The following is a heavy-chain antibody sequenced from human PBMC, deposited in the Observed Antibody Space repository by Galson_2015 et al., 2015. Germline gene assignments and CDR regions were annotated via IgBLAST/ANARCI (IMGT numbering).Heavy chain of an antibody. J-gene: IGHJ1*01. Sequence: SVKVSCKASGYTFTAYYLHWVRQAPGQGLEWMGWINPNSGGTNYAQKFQGRVTMTRDTSISTAYMEVSRLRSDDTAVYYCAREKYCSGGSCYFEYFQHWGQGTLVTVSS. V-gene: IGHV1-2*02. D-gene: IGHD2-15*01. CDR1: GYTFTAYY. CDR3: AREKYCSGGSCYFEYFQH. CDR2: INPNSGGT.